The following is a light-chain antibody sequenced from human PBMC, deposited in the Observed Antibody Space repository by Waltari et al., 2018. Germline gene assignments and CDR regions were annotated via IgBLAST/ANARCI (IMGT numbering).Light chain of an antibody. J-gene: IGKJ1*01. CDR2: AAS. CDR3: QQLNTYPRT. Sequence: DIQLTQSPSFLSASVGDRVTITCRASQGFSNYLAWYQQKPGKAPKLLFDAASTLKTGVPSRFSGSVSGPEFTLTISSLQPEDLATDYGQQLNTYPRTFGQGTKVEIK. V-gene: IGKV1-9*01. CDR1: QGFSNY.